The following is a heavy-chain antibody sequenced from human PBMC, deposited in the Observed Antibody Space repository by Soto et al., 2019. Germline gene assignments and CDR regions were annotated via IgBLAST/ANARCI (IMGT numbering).Heavy chain of an antibody. V-gene: IGHV3-23*01. CDR2: ISGSGGST. CDR1: GFTFSSYA. CDR3: AKDYGAAGTFASDY. D-gene: IGHD6-13*01. J-gene: IGHJ4*02. Sequence: EVQLLESGGGLVQPGGSLRLSCAASGFTFSSYAMSWVRQAPGKGLEWVSAISGSGGSTYYADSVKGRFTISRDNCKNTLYLQMNSLRAEDTAVYYCAKDYGAAGTFASDYWGQGTLVTVSS.